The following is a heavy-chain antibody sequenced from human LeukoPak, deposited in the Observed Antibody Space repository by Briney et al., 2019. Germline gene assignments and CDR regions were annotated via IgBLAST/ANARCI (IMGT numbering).Heavy chain of an antibody. CDR3: ARTPKSNSDY. J-gene: IGHJ4*02. V-gene: IGHV3-48*04. CDR2: ISSRSINI. Sequence: GGSLRLSCAASGFTFSSYSMNWVRQAPGKGLEWVSYISSRSINIYYADSVRGRFTISRDDAKNSLYLQTNSLRAEDTAVYYCARTPKSNSDYWGQGTLVTVSP. CDR1: GFTFSSYS.